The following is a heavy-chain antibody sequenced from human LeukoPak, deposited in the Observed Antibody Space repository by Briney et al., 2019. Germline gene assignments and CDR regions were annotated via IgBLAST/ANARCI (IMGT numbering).Heavy chain of an antibody. CDR3: AKGYDILTGYQSWFDP. V-gene: IGHV3-23*01. Sequence: GGSLRLSCAASGFTFSSYAMSWVRQAPGKGLEWVSAISGSGGSTYYADSVKGQFTISRDNSKNTLYLQMNSLRAEDTAVYYCAKGYDILTGYQSWFDPWGQGTLVTVSS. CDR1: GFTFSSYA. D-gene: IGHD3-9*01. J-gene: IGHJ5*02. CDR2: ISGSGGST.